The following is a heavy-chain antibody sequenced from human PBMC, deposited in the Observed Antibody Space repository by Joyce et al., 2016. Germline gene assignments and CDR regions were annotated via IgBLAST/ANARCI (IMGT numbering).Heavy chain of an antibody. J-gene: IGHJ6*02. V-gene: IGHV3-21*01. CDR2: ISGTSYYI. CDR3: ARGGISYYYAMDV. D-gene: IGHD3-16*01. CDR1: GSTFSSSS. Sequence: QLVESGGGVVKPGGSLGLSCEASGSTFSSSSMSWFRQAPGKGLEWVAAISGTSYYIFHAETVRGRFTVSRDNAKKTLYLQMNSLRAEDSAVFYCARGGISYYYAMDVWGQGTTVTVSS.